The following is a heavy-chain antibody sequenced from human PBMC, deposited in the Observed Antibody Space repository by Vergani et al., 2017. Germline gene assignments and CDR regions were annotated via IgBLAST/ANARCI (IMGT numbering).Heavy chain of an antibody. D-gene: IGHD2-15*01. CDR1: GFTFSSYW. V-gene: IGHV3-7*04. CDR2: IKQDGSEK. CDR3: ARGLVVARPRFDY. J-gene: IGHJ4*02. Sequence: EVQLVESGGGLVQPGGSLRLSCAASGFTFSSYWMSWVRQAPGKGLEWVANIKQDGSEKYYVDSMKGRFTISRDNAKNSLYLQMNSLRAEDTAVYYCARGLVVARPRFDYWGQGTLVTGSS.